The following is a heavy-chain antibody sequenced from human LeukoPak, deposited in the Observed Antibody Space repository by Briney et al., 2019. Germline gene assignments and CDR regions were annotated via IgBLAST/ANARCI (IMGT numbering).Heavy chain of an antibody. CDR2: IYTSGST. D-gene: IGHD6-13*01. J-gene: IGHJ5*02. V-gene: IGHV4-4*07. CDR1: GGSISSYY. Sequence: SETLSLTCTVSGGSISSYYWSWIRQPAGKGLEWIGRIYTSGSTNYNPSLKGRVTMSVDTSKNHFSLKLSSVTAADTAVYYCARGLSIAAALNWFDPWGQGTLVTVSS. CDR3: ARGLSIAAALNWFDP.